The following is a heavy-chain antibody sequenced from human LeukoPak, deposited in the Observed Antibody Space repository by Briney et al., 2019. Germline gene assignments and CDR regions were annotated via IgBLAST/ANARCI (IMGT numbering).Heavy chain of an antibody. CDR2: IKPSSGAT. Sequence: EASVKVSCKASGYTFSSHYMHWVRQAPGQGLEWMGWIKPSSGATNYAQKFRGRVTMTRDTSNRTSYMELSRLRSDDTALYYCASCYYDSSGYYYFDYWGQGTLVTVSS. CDR1: GYTFSSHY. D-gene: IGHD3-22*01. CDR3: ASCYYDSSGYYYFDY. J-gene: IGHJ4*02. V-gene: IGHV1-2*02.